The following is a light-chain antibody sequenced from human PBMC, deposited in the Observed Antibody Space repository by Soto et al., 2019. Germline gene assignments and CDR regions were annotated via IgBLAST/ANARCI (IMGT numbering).Light chain of an antibody. J-gene: IGLJ1*01. Sequence: CALTQPSPVVWCPCKSITIPCTWTNREVVGDNYVSWYQQHPGKAPKFMIYVVSNRPSGVSNRFSGSKSGNTTSLTISGLQAEDEADYYCSSYTTSNTRQIVFGTGTKVTVL. CDR1: NREVVGDNY. V-gene: IGLV2-14*01. CDR3: SSYTTSNTRQIV. CDR2: VVS.